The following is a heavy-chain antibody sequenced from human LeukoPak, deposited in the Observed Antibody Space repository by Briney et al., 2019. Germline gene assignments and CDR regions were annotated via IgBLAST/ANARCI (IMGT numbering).Heavy chain of an antibody. CDR2: ISGSGGST. D-gene: IGHD3-10*01. Sequence: PGGSLRLSCAASGFTFSSYAMSWVRLAPGKGLEWVSAISGSGGSTYYADSVKGRFTISRDNSKNTLYLQMNSLRAEDTAVYYCAKVPTYYYGSGSYAYPEPHFDPWGQGTLVTVSS. CDR1: GFTFSSYA. CDR3: AKVPTYYYGSGSYAYPEPHFDP. V-gene: IGHV3-23*01. J-gene: IGHJ5*02.